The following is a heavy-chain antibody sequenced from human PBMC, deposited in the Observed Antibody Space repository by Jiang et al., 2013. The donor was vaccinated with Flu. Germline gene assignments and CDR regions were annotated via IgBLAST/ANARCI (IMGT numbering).Heavy chain of an antibody. Sequence: TCAVYGGSFSGYYWSWIRQPPGKGLEWIGEINHSGSTNYNPSLKSRVTISVDTSKNQFSLKLSSVTAADTAVYYCARGGLVRYYGSGSYYKTADAFDIWGQGTMVTVSS. CDR1: GGSFSGYY. V-gene: IGHV4-34*01. CDR3: ARGGLVRYYGSGSYYKTADAFDI. D-gene: IGHD3-10*01. J-gene: IGHJ3*02. CDR2: INHSGST.